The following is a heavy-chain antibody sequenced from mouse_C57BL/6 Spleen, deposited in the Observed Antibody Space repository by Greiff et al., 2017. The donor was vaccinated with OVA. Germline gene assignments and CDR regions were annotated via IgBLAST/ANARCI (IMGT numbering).Heavy chain of an antibody. V-gene: IGHV1-54*01. CDR2: INPGSGGT. J-gene: IGHJ2*01. Sequence: VQLQQSGAELVRPGTSVKVSCKASGYAFTNYLIEWVKQRPGQGLEWIGVINPGSGGTNYNEKFKGKATLTADKSSSTAYMQLSSLTSEDSAVYVCAREDANWEYYFDYWGQGTTLTVSS. CDR1: GYAFTNYL. CDR3: AREDANWEYYFDY. D-gene: IGHD4-1*01.